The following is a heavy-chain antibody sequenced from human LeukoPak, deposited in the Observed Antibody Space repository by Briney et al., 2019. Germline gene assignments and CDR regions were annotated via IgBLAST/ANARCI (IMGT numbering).Heavy chain of an antibody. Sequence: PGGSLRLSCAASTFTFSIYEMNWVRQAPGKGLEWVSSITSSSTYIYYADSVKGRFTISRDNAKNSLYLQMNSLRAEDTAVYYCARWRRQYGSGNNPGDYYYYYMDVWGKGTTVTISS. CDR3: ARWRRQYGSGNNPGDYYYYYMDV. D-gene: IGHD3-10*01. CDR1: TFTFSIYE. V-gene: IGHV3-21*01. J-gene: IGHJ6*03. CDR2: ITSSSTYI.